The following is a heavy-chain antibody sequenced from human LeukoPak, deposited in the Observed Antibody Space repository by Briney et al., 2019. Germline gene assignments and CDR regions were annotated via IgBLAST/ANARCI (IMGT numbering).Heavy chain of an antibody. Sequence: GGSLRLSCAASGFTFSSYAMHWVRQAPGKGLEWVAVISYDGSNKYYADSVKGRFTISRDNSKNTLFLQMNSLRAEDTAVYYCARADGTGGPYDYWGQGTLVTVSS. V-gene: IGHV3-30*14. CDR3: ARADGTGGPYDY. CDR1: GFTFSSYA. J-gene: IGHJ4*02. CDR2: ISYDGSNK. D-gene: IGHD3/OR15-3a*01.